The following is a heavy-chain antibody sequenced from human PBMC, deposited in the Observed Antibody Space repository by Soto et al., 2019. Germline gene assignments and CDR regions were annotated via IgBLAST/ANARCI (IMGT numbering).Heavy chain of an antibody. CDR2: IYYSGST. V-gene: IGHV4-59*01. CDR3: ARETAGGAFDI. D-gene: IGHD6-13*01. J-gene: IGHJ3*02. CDR1: GGSISSYY. Sequence: SETLSLTCTVSGGSISSYYWSWIRQPPGKGLEWIGYIYYSGSTNYNPSLKSRVTISVDTSKNQFSLKLSSVTAADTAVYYCARETAGGAFDIWGQGTMVTVSS.